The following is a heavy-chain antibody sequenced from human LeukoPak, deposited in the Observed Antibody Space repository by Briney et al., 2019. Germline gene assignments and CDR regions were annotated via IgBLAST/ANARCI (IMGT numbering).Heavy chain of an antibody. J-gene: IGHJ4*02. CDR2: TYYRSKWYN. Sequence: SQTLSLTCAISGDSVSSNSAAWNWIRQSPSRGLEWLGRTYYRSKWYNGYALSVKSRITINPDTSKNQFPLQLNSVTLEDTAVYYCAREREERSISYSNTFDYWGQGTLVTVSS. CDR1: GDSVSSNSAA. CDR3: AREREERSISYSNTFDY. D-gene: IGHD4-11*01. V-gene: IGHV6-1*01.